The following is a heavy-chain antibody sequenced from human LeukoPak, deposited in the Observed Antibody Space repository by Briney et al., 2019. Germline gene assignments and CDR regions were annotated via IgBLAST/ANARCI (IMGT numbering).Heavy chain of an antibody. Sequence: PSETLSLTCIVSDGSISSSGYYWGWIRQPPGKGLEWIGNIYYSGSTYYNPSLRSRVNISVDTSKNQFSLKLSSVTAADTAVYYCARQGGITMIVVLITDAFDIWGQGTMVTVSS. V-gene: IGHV4-39*01. J-gene: IGHJ3*02. CDR3: ARQGGITMIVVLITDAFDI. D-gene: IGHD3-22*01. CDR1: DGSISSSGYY. CDR2: IYYSGST.